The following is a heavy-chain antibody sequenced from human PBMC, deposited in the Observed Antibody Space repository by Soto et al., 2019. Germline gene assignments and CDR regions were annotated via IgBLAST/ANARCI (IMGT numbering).Heavy chain of an antibody. J-gene: IGHJ3*02. CDR1: GGTFSSYT. CDR3: ATKWLPDRAFDI. Sequence: SVKVSCKASGGTFSSYTLSWVRQAPGQGLEWMGRIIPILGRADYAPKFQGRVTITADKSTSTTYMELSSLRSEDTAVYYCATKWLPDRAFDIWGQGTMVTVSS. V-gene: IGHV1-69*02. D-gene: IGHD5-12*01. CDR2: IIPILGRA.